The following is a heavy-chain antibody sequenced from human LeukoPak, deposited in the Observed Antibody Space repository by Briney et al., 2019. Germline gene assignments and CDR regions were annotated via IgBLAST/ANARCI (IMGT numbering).Heavy chain of an antibody. D-gene: IGHD5-18*01. J-gene: IGHJ4*02. Sequence: GGSLRLSCAASGFMFDDYGMSWVRQAPGKGLVWVSRIDNDASSTNYAYSVKGRFTISRDNAKNTLYLQMNSLRAEDTAVYYCARGGGYSYGPLDSWGQGTLVTVSP. CDR1: GFMFDDYG. V-gene: IGHV3-74*01. CDR3: ARGGGYSYGPLDS. CDR2: IDNDASST.